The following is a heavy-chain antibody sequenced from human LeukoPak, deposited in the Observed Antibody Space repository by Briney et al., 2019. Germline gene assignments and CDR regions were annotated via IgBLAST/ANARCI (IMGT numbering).Heavy chain of an antibody. CDR2: INPNSGGT. CDR1: GYTFTGYY. Sequence: ASVKVSCKASGYTFTGYYMHWVRQAPGQGLEWMGWINPNSGGTNYAQKFQGWVTMTRDTSISTAYMELSRLRSDDTAVYYCARAGGPAGNYFDYWGQGTLVTVSS. V-gene: IGHV1-2*04. CDR3: ARAGGPAGNYFDY. J-gene: IGHJ4*02. D-gene: IGHD6-19*01.